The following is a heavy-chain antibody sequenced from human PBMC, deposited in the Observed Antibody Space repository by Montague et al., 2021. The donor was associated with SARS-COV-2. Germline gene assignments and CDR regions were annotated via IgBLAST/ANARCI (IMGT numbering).Heavy chain of an antibody. V-gene: IGHV4-59*12. D-gene: IGHD2-15*01. CDR2: IYYSGST. CDR3: ARVLGGDCSGGCCDSGWYFDF. CDR1: GGSISSYY. Sequence: SETLSLTCTVSGGSISSYYWSWIRQPPGKGLEWIGYIYYSGSTYYNPSLKSRVTISVDTSKNQFSLKLSSVTAADTAVYYCARVLGGDCSGGCCDSGWYFDFWGRGTLVTVSS. J-gene: IGHJ4*02.